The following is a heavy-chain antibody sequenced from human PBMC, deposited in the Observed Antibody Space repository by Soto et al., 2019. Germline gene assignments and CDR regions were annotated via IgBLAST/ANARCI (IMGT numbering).Heavy chain of an antibody. Sequence: HLQLQESGPGLVKPSETLSLTCTVSVGSISSSSYYWGWIRQPPGKRLEWIGSISYSGSAHYNPSHKSSVPIAVDPSQHPSSPNLTSVTAADTALSYCASDLELWLGYFHYWGQGTLVTFSS. V-gene: IGHV4-39*01. J-gene: IGHJ4*02. CDR3: ASDLELWLGYFHY. CDR2: ISYSGSA. CDR1: VGSISSSSYY. D-gene: IGHD5-18*01.